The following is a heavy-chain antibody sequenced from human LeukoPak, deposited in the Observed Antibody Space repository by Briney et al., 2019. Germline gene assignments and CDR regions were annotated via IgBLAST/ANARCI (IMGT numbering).Heavy chain of an antibody. D-gene: IGHD3-10*01. Sequence: GGSLGLSCAASGFTFSSYSMNWVRQAPGKGLEWVSYISSSSSTIYYADSVKGRFTISRDNAKNSLYLQMNSLRAEDTAVYYCAREGYYYGSGSYYKTNYFDYWGRGTLVTVSS. CDR3: AREGYYYGSGSYYKTNYFDY. CDR2: ISSSSSTI. J-gene: IGHJ4*02. CDR1: GFTFSSYS. V-gene: IGHV3-48*04.